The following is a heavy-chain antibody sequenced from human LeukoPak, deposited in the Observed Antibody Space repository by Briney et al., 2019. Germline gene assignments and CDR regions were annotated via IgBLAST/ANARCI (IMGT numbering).Heavy chain of an antibody. J-gene: IGHJ6*03. CDR1: GLTFSSYA. CDR2: IPRNGGST. D-gene: IGHD3-16*01. V-gene: IGHV3-23*01. Sequence: GGTLRLSCAASGLTFSSYAMSWVRQAPGEGLEWVSSIPRNGGSTYYADSVNGRFTISRDNSKNTLYVQMNSLRVDDTAVYYCAKAPRFGVHAAEYFYYYMDVWGKGTTVTVSS. CDR3: AKAPRFGVHAAEYFYYYMDV.